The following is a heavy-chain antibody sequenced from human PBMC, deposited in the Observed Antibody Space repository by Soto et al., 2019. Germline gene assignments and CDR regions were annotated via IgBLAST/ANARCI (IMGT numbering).Heavy chain of an antibody. D-gene: IGHD6-19*01. CDR1: GYTFTSYD. V-gene: IGHV1-8*01. J-gene: IGHJ4*02. CDR3: ARGRGSGWTVTTLDS. Sequence: ASVKVSCKASGYTFTSYDINWVRQATGQGLEWMGWMNPNSGNTGYAQKFQGRVTMTRHTSISTAYMELTSLMSEDTAVYYCARGRGSGWTVTTLDSWGQGTQVTVPS. CDR2: MNPNSGNT.